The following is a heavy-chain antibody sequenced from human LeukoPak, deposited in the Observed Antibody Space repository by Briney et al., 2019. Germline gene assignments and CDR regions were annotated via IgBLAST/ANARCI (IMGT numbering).Heavy chain of an antibody. V-gene: IGHV3-23*01. J-gene: IGHJ4*02. CDR2: ISGSGDST. CDR1: GFTFSNAW. CDR3: AKRGYFDSSGYYYGGPEY. Sequence: PGGSLRLSCAASGFTFSNAWTSWVRQAPGKGLEWVSGISGSGDSTSYADSVKGRFTISRDNSKNTLYLQMHSLRAEDTAIYYCAKRGYFDSSGYYYGGPEYWGQGTLVTVSS. D-gene: IGHD3-22*01.